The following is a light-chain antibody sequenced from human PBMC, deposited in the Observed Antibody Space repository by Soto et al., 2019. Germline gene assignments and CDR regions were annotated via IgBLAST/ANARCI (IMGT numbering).Light chain of an antibody. CDR2: GVS. CDR1: QSLSSSY. J-gene: IGKJ1*01. CDR3: QQYGSSPLT. V-gene: IGKV3-20*01. Sequence: EIVLTQSPGTLSLSPGERATLSCRASQSLSSSYLAWYQQKPGQAPRLLIDGVSSRATGIPDRFSVSGSGTDFTLTISRLEPEDLAVYYCQQYGSSPLTVGQGTKVEIK.